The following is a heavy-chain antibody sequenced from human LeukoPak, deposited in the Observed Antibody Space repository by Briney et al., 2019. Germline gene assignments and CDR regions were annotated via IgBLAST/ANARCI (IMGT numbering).Heavy chain of an antibody. V-gene: IGHV3-23*01. D-gene: IGHD6-13*01. J-gene: IGHJ4*02. CDR2: ISGSGGST. CDR1: GFTFSSYA. CDR3: ANDIAAAHNFDY. Sequence: PGGSLRLSCAASGFTFSSYAMSWVRQAPGKGLEWVSAISGSGGSTYYADSVKGRFTISRDNSKNTLYLQMNSLRAEDTAVYYCANDIAAAHNFDYWGQGTLVTVSS.